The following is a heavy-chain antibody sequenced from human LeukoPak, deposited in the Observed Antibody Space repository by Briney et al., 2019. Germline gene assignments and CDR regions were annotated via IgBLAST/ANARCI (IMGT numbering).Heavy chain of an antibody. D-gene: IGHD6-19*01. J-gene: IGHJ4*02. CDR2: FDPEDGKT. Sequence: ASVKVSCKLSGYTLIELSMHWVRQAPGKGLEWMGGFDPEDGKTIYAQKFQGRVIMTEDTSTDTAYMELSSLRSEDTAVYYCARVRIAVAGKPDYWGQGTLVTVSS. CDR1: GYTLIELS. CDR3: ARVRIAVAGKPDY. V-gene: IGHV1-24*01.